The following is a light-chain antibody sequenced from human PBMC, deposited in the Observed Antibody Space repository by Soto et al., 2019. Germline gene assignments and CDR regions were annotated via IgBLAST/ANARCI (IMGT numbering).Light chain of an antibody. Sequence: DIQMTQSPSSLSASVEDRVIITCRASQSISNHLNWYQQKPGKAPKLLIFAASSLQSGVPSRFSGSRSGPDFTLTISSLQPEDFATYYCQQNYRATPWTFGQGTKV. V-gene: IGKV1-39*01. CDR2: AAS. J-gene: IGKJ1*01. CDR3: QQNYRATPWT. CDR1: QSISNH.